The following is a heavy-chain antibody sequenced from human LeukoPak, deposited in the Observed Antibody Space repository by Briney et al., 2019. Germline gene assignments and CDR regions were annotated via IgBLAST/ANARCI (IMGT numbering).Heavy chain of an antibody. CDR1: GFTFSSYS. D-gene: IGHD2-15*01. J-gene: IGHJ6*03. V-gene: IGHV3-21*01. Sequence: PGGSPRLSCAASGFTFSSYSMNWVRQAPGKGLEWVSSISSSSSYIYYADSVKGRFTIPRDNAKNSLYLQMNSLRAEDTAVYYCARDSTGYCSGGSCYAYYYYYMDVWGKGTTVTVSS. CDR2: ISSSSSYI. CDR3: ARDSTGYCSGGSCYAYYYYYMDV.